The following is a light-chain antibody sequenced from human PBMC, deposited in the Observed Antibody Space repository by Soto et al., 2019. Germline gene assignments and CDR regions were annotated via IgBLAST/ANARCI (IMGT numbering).Light chain of an antibody. CDR3: GAWDSSLSTYV. J-gene: IGLJ1*01. CDR1: GSNIGRNY. V-gene: IGLV1-51*01. Sequence: QSVLPQPPSGSAAPGQKVTISCSGTGSNIGRNYVSWYQQFPGTVPKLLIYDSDNRPSGIPDRFSASKSGTSATLAITGLPTGDEADYYCGAWDSSLSTYVFGSGTKLTV. CDR2: DSD.